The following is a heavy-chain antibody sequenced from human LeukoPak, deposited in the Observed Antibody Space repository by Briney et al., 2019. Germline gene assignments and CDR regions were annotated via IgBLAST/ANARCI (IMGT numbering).Heavy chain of an antibody. D-gene: IGHD3-16*02. V-gene: IGHV1-2*02. CDR2: INPNSGGT. J-gene: IGHJ4*02. CDR1: GYTFTGYY. Sequence: ASVEVSCKASGYTFTGYYMHWVRQAPGQGLEWMGWINPNSGGTNYAQKFQGRVTMTRDTSISTAYMELSRLRSDDTAVYCCARARGIYDYVWGSYRPDYWGQGTLVTVSS. CDR3: ARARGIYDYVWGSYRPDY.